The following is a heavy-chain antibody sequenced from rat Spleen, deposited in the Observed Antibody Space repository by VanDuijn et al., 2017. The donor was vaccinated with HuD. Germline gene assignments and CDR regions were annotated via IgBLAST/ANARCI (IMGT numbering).Heavy chain of an antibody. V-gene: IGHV5-20*01. CDR2: INYDGSST. CDR1: GFSFSDYH. D-gene: IGHD4-1*01. Sequence: EVQLVESGGGLVQPGGSLILSCAASGFSFSDYHMAWVRQAPTKGLEWVASINYDGSSTYYRDSVKGRFTLSRDNAKSSLYLQMDSLRSEDTATYYCTRDRIIRSTGFDYWGQGVMVTVSS. CDR3: TRDRIIRSTGFDY. J-gene: IGHJ2*01.